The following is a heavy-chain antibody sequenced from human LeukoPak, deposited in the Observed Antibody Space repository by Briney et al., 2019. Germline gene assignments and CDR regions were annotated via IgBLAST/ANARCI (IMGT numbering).Heavy chain of an antibody. Sequence: GGSLRLSCAASGFTFGSYSMNWVRQAPGKGLEWVSSISSSSSYIYSADSVKGRFTISRDNAKNSLYLQMNSLRAEDTAVYYCASGSYLRFDYWGQGTLVTVSS. J-gene: IGHJ4*02. V-gene: IGHV3-21*01. CDR2: ISSSSSYI. CDR1: GFTFGSYS. D-gene: IGHD1-26*01. CDR3: ASGSYLRFDY.